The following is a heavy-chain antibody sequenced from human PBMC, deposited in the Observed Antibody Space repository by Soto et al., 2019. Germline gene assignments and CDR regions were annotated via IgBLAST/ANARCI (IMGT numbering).Heavy chain of an antibody. CDR3: ARDLYYDSSGYYYPPAQH. Sequence: PGGSLRLSCAASGFTFSSYSMNWVRQAPGKGLEWVSSISSSSSYIYYADSVKGRFTISRDNAKNSLYLQMNSLRAEDTAVYYCARDLYYDSSGYYYPPAQHWGQGTLVTVSS. V-gene: IGHV3-21*01. CDR1: GFTFSSYS. CDR2: ISSSSSYI. J-gene: IGHJ1*01. D-gene: IGHD3-22*01.